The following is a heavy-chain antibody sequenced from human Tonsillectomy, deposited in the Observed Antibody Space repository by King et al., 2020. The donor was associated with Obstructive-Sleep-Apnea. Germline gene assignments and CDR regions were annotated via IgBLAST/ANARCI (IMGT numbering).Heavy chain of an antibody. CDR2: IYQSGNI. V-gene: IGHV4-30-2*01. Sequence: QLQESGSGLVKPSQTLSLTCAVSRGSIISGGYSWSWIRQPPGKGLEWIGYIYQSGNIYCNPSLKSRVTISVDTSKNQFSLNLNSVTAADTAVYYCASLPEYCSTTTCHTGYFDYWGQGTLVTVSS. CDR3: ASLPEYCSTTTCHTGYFDY. J-gene: IGHJ4*02. CDR1: RGSIISGGYS. D-gene: IGHD2-2*01.